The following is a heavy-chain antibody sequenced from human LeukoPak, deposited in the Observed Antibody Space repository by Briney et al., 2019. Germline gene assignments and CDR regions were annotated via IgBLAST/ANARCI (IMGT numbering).Heavy chain of an antibody. CDR1: GFTFSDFY. V-gene: IGHV3-11*01. D-gene: IGHD4-17*01. CDR3: AKARGGGVTTNY. CDR2: ISSSGSTI. Sequence: GGSLRLSCAVSGFTFSDFYMSWIRQAPGKGLEWVSYISSSGSTIYYADSVKGRFTISRDNAKNSLYLQMNSLRAEDTAVYYCAKARGGGVTTNYWGQGTLVTVS. J-gene: IGHJ4*02.